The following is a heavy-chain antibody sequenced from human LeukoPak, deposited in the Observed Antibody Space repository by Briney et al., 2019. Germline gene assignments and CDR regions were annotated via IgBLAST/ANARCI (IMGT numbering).Heavy chain of an antibody. CDR2: ISSSGSTI. J-gene: IGHJ4*02. D-gene: IGHD3-22*01. CDR3: ARDRTYYYDSSVSY. CDR1: GFTFSDNY. V-gene: IGHV3-11*01. Sequence: PGGSLRVSCAASGFTFSDNYMSWIRQAPGKGLEWVSYISSSGSTIYYADSVKGRFTISRDNAKNSLYLQMNSLRAEDTAVYYCARDRTYYYDSSVSYWGQGTLVTVSS.